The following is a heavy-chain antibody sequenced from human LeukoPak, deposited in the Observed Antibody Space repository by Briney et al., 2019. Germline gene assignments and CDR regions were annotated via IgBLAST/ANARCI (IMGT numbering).Heavy chain of an antibody. Sequence: GGSLRLSCAASGFTFNSYSMNWVRQAPGKGLEWVSYISSSSSTIYYADSGKGRFTISRDNAKNSLYLQMNSLRAEDTAVYYCARTSLTSTEYFQHWGQGTLVTVSS. CDR2: ISSSSSTI. CDR3: ARTSLTSTEYFQH. V-gene: IGHV3-48*04. J-gene: IGHJ1*01. CDR1: GFTFNSYS.